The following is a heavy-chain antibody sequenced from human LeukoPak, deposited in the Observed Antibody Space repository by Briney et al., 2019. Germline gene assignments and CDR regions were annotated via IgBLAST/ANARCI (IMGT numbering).Heavy chain of an antibody. CDR1: GGSFSSYY. CDR2: INHSGTT. CDR3: TRNNWFDP. V-gene: IGHV4-34*01. Sequence: PSETLSLTCAVYGGSFSSYYWSWIRQSPGKGLEWIGEINHSGTTKCNPSLKSRVTISVDTPQNQFSLRLSSVTAADTAVYYCTRNNWFDPWGQGTLVTVSS. J-gene: IGHJ5*02.